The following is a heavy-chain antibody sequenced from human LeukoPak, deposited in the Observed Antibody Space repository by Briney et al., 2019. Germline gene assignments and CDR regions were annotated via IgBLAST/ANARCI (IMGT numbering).Heavy chain of an antibody. CDR2: VGSKVDNYAT. Sequence: QPGGSLKLSCAASGFTFSGASLNWVRQASGEGLEWVGRVGSKVDNYATAYAESVKGRFIISGEDSKNTAYLQMNSLKTDDTAVYYCSNGHYGLDVWGQGTTVTVSS. J-gene: IGHJ6*02. CDR1: GFTFSGAS. V-gene: IGHV3-73*01. CDR3: SNGHYGLDV. D-gene: IGHD3/OR15-3a*01.